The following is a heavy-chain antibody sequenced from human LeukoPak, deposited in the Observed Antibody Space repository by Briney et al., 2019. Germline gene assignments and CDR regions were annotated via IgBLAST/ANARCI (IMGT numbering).Heavy chain of an antibody. CDR2: ISYDGSNK. D-gene: IGHD1-26*01. Sequence: PGGSLRLSCAASGFTFSSYGMHWVRQAPGKGLEWVAVISYDGSNKYYADSVKGRFTISRDNSKNTLYPQMNSLRAEDTAVYYCAKEVVGATPGALNYWGQGTLVTVSS. J-gene: IGHJ4*02. CDR3: AKEVVGATPGALNY. V-gene: IGHV3-30*18. CDR1: GFTFSSYG.